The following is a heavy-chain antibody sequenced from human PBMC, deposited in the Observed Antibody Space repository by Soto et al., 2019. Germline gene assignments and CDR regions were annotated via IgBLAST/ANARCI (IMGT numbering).Heavy chain of an antibody. V-gene: IGHV1-69*12. D-gene: IGHD6-19*01. Sequence: QVQLVQSGPEVKKPGSSVKVSCKASGGTFSSYAISWVRQAPGQGLEWMGGIIPIFGTGNYAQKFQGRVTIAADESTSTDYMELRSLRFEDTAVYYCAQTLGLAVSGPGRFDLWGRGTLVTVSS. J-gene: IGHJ2*01. CDR1: GGTFSSYA. CDR2: IIPIFGTG. CDR3: AQTLGLAVSGPGRFDL.